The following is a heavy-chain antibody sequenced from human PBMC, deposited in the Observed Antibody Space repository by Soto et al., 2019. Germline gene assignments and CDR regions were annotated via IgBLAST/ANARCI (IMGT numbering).Heavy chain of an antibody. CDR2: ISNDGSNK. Sequence: SLRLSCAASGFTFSRSAMHWVRQAPGKGLEWVAVISNDGSNKYYADFVKGRFTISRDNSKNTLYLQMNSLRAEDTAMYYCARDHYYDSSGYYLGYFDYWGQGTLVTVSS. CDR3: ARDHYYDSSGYYLGYFDY. D-gene: IGHD3-22*01. V-gene: IGHV3-30-3*01. CDR1: GFTFSRSA. J-gene: IGHJ4*02.